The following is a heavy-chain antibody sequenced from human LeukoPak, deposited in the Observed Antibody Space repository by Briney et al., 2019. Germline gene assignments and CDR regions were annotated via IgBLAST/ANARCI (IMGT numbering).Heavy chain of an antibody. V-gene: IGHV3-9*01. D-gene: IGHD2-2*02. Sequence: GGSLILSCAASGFTFSSYAMSWVRQAPGKGLEWVSGISWNSGRIGYADSVKGRFTISRDNAKNSLYLQMNSLRAEDTALYYCARDPGSLPAAIGYCYYGMDVWGQGTTVTVSS. J-gene: IGHJ6*02. CDR1: GFTFSSYA. CDR2: ISWNSGRI. CDR3: ARDPGSLPAAIGYCYYGMDV.